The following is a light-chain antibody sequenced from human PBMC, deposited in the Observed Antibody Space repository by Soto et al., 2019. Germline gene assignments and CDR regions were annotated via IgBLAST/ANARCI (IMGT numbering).Light chain of an antibody. J-gene: IGLJ2*01. CDR3: CSFALRRTLI. CDR1: SSDVGNYNL. Sequence: QSALTQPASVSGSPGQSITISCTGTSSDVGNYNLVSWYQQYPGKAPKLMIYEGGKRPSGVSNRFSGSTSGNTASLTLSGLHAYYEADYYCCSFALRRTLIFGRGTKLTVL. CDR2: EGG. V-gene: IGLV2-23*01.